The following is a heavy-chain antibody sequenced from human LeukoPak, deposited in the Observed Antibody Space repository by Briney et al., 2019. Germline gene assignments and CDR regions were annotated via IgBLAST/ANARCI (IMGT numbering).Heavy chain of an antibody. D-gene: IGHD2-2*01. CDR2: IYHSGST. CDR3: ARISVVPAADL. V-gene: IGHV4-38-2*01. CDR1: GYSISSGYY. J-gene: IGHJ2*01. Sequence: SETLSLTCAVSGYSISSGYYWGWIRQPPGQGLEWIGSIYHSGSTYYNPSLKSRVTISVDTSKNQFSLKLSSVTAADTAVYYCARISVVPAADLWGRGTLVTVSS.